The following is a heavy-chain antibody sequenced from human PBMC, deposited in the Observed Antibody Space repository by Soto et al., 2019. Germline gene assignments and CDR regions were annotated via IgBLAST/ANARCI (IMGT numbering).Heavy chain of an antibody. CDR2: INSSSSYT. J-gene: IGHJ2*01. D-gene: IGHD6-13*01. V-gene: IGHV3-11*05. CDR1: GFTFSDYY. CDR3: ARIVAAAGGRRYFDL. Sequence: QVQLVESGGGLVKPGGSLRLSCAASGFTFSDYYMSWIRQAPGKGLEWVSYINSSSSYTNYADSVKGRFTISRDHAKNSLYLQMTSLTAEDTAVYYCARIVAAAGGRRYFDLWGRGTRVTVAS.